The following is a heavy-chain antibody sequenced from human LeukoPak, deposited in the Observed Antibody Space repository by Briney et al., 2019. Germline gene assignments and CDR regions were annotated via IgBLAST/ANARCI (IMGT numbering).Heavy chain of an antibody. CDR1: RGSLSSFY. V-gene: IGHV4-4*07. J-gene: IGHJ4*02. CDR3: ARVLGWAGFDY. Sequence: SETLSLTCTVSRGSLSSFYWSWFRQPAGKGLEWIGRIYSSGSTNYNPSLKSRLTMSVDTSKNQFSLRLSSVTAADTAVYYCARVLGWAGFDYWGQGTLVTVSS. CDR2: IYSSGST. D-gene: IGHD6-19*01.